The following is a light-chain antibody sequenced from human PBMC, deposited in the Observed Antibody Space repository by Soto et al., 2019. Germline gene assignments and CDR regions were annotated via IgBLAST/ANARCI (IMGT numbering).Light chain of an antibody. Sequence: EIVVTQSPGTLSLSPWERATLSCRASQSVSSNYLAWYQQKPGLAPRLVIYDASSRATGIPDRFSGSGSGTDFTLTISRLKPEDFVVYFCQQYGSSPTFGQGTKVDIK. J-gene: IGKJ1*01. CDR1: QSVSSNY. CDR2: DAS. CDR3: QQYGSSPT. V-gene: IGKV3D-20*01.